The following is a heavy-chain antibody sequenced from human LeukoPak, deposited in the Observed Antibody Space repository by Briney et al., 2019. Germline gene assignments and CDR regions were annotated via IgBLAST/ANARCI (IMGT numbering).Heavy chain of an antibody. CDR1: GSSISSGYY. D-gene: IGHD6-19*01. J-gene: IGHJ4*02. CDR3: ARADSSGWVSVDY. Sequence: PSETLSLTCTVSGSSISSGYYWGWIRQPPGKGLQWIGTFYHRGSTYYNPSLKGRVTISVDTSKNQFSLKLSSVTAADTAIYYCARADSSGWVSVDYWGQGTLVTVSS. V-gene: IGHV4-38-2*02. CDR2: FYHRGST.